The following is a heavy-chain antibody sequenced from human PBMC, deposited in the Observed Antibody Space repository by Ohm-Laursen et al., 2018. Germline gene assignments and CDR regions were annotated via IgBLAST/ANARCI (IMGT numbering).Heavy chain of an antibody. D-gene: IGHD3-10*01. CDR2: INPKTGGT. V-gene: IGHV1-2*02. Sequence: ASVKVSCKASGYTFSGYYLHWLRQVPGQGLEWMGWINPKTGGTDYAPKFQGRFTLTIDTSISTGFMELSRLTSDDTAVYFCARDEPVTMVRGASDFWGQGTLVTVSS. CDR1: GYTFSGYY. CDR3: ARDEPVTMVRGASDF. J-gene: IGHJ4*02.